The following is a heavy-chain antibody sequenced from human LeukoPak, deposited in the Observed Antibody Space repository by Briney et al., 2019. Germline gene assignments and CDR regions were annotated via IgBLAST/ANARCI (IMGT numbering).Heavy chain of an antibody. D-gene: IGHD3-22*01. CDR1: GFSFSSHW. J-gene: IGHJ4*02. CDR3: ARAPVGYDSSGYRHFDY. CDR2: IKEDGSEK. V-gene: IGHV3-7*01. Sequence: GGSLRLSCGASGFSFSSHWMSWVRQAPGKGLEWVAIIKEDGSEKNYVDPVKGRFTVSRDNAKNSLYLQMNSLRVGDTAVYYCARAPVGYDSSGYRHFDYWGQGTLVTVSS.